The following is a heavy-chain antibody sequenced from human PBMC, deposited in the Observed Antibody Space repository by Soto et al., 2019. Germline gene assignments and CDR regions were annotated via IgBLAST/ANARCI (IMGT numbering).Heavy chain of an antibody. D-gene: IGHD3-22*01. CDR1: GFTFSDSY. CDR2: IISSGSTI. CDR3: ATQKAWTGEWLSLYAPGMDV. V-gene: IGHV3-11*01. J-gene: IGHJ6*02. Sequence: QVQLVESGGDLVKPGGSLRVSCAASGFTFSDSYMSWIRQAPGKGLEWLSYIISSGSTIYYADSVKGRFTISRDNAKNSLYLQMNSLRAEDTAVYYCATQKAWTGEWLSLYAPGMDVWGQGTTVTVSS.